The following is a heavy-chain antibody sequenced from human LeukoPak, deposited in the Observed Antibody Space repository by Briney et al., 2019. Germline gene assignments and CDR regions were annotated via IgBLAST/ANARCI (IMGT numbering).Heavy chain of an antibody. CDR1: GFSFSDFH. J-gene: IGHJ6*03. CDR2: ISSSASTI. Sequence: GGSLRLSCAASGFSFSDFHMSWIRQAPGKGLEWVSYISSSASTIYYAESTKGRFTISRDNAKNSLYLQMNSLRAEDTAVYYCARARGDSSGDYYYYMDVWGKGTTVTVSS. CDR3: ARARGDSSGDYYYYMDV. D-gene: IGHD3-22*01. V-gene: IGHV3-11*04.